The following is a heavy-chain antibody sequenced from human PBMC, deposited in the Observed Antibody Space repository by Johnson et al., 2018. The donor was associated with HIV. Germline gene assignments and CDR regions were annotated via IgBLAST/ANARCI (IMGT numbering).Heavy chain of an antibody. V-gene: IGHV3-23*01. CDR2: ISGSGGRT. D-gene: IGHD5-24*01. J-gene: IGHJ3*01. CDR3: ARGRWLQLDAFDL. Sequence: VQLLESGGGVVQPGRSLRLSCAASGFSFSNYGMSWVRQAPGKGLEWVSPISGSGGRTYYADSVKGRFTISRDNSKNTLYLQMNSLRAEDTAVYYCARGRWLQLDAFDLWGQGTIVSVPS. CDR1: GFSFSNYG.